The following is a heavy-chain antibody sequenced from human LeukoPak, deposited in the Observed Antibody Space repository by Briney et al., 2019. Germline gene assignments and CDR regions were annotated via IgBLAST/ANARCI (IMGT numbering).Heavy chain of an antibody. Sequence: ASVKVSCKASGYTFTGYYMHWVRQAPGQGLEWMGWINPNSGGTNYAQKFQGRVTMTRDTSISTAYMGLSRLRSDDTAVYYCARDLIYYDSSGEFDYWGQGTLVTVSS. CDR3: ARDLIYYDSSGEFDY. CDR2: INPNSGGT. D-gene: IGHD3-22*01. J-gene: IGHJ4*02. V-gene: IGHV1-2*02. CDR1: GYTFTGYY.